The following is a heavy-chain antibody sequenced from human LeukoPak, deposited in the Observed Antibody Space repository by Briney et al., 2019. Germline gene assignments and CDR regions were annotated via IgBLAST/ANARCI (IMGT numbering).Heavy chain of an antibody. CDR3: TIAFQGGYNN. CDR2: IKGKSDGGTT. CDR1: GFTFTNAW. D-gene: IGHD5-24*01. J-gene: IGHJ1*01. Sequence: GGSLRLSCAASGFTFTNAWMSWVRQAPGKGLELVGRIKGKSDGGTTDYAAPVKGRFTISRDESKNTLFLQMNSLRSEDTAVYYCTIAFQGGYNNWGQGTLVTVSS. V-gene: IGHV3-15*01.